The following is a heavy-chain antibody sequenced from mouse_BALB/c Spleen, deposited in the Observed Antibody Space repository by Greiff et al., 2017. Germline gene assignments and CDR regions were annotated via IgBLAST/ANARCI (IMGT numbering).Heavy chain of an antibody. Sequence: EVQLVESGGGLVKPGGSLKLSCAASGFTFSSYAMSWVRQTPEKRLEWVASISSGGSTYYPDSVKGRFTISRDNARNILYLQMSSLRSEDTAMYYCARNEKDYYGSSYWGQGTTLTVSS. CDR3: ARNEKDYYGSSY. J-gene: IGHJ2*01. V-gene: IGHV5-6-5*01. D-gene: IGHD1-1*01. CDR1: GFTFSSYA. CDR2: ISSGGST.